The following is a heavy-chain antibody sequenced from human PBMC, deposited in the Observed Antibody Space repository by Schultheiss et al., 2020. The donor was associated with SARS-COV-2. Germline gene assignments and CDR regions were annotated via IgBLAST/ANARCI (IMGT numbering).Heavy chain of an antibody. CDR1: GGSISSSSYY. D-gene: IGHD6-13*01. Sequence: SETLSLTCTVSGGSISSSSYYWGWIRQPPGKGLEWIGSIYYSGSTYYNPSLKSRVTISVDTSKNQFSLKLSSVTAADTAVYYCARLPQQLVEPVRYYYYYMDVWGKGTTVTVSS. V-gene: IGHV4-39*07. CDR3: ARLPQQLVEPVRYYYYYMDV. CDR2: IYYSGST. J-gene: IGHJ6*03.